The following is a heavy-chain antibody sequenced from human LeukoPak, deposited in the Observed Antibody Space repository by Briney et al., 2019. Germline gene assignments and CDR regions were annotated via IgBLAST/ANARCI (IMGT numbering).Heavy chain of an antibody. V-gene: IGHV4-38-2*02. D-gene: IGHD3-10*01. Sequence: SETLSLTCTVSGYSISSGYYWGWIRQPPGKGLEWIGSIYHSGSTYYNPSLKSRVTISVDTSKNQFSLKLSSVTAADTAVYYCARGDYYGSGISLGYWGQGTLVTVSS. CDR1: GYSISSGYY. CDR3: ARGDYYGSGISLGY. J-gene: IGHJ4*02. CDR2: IYHSGST.